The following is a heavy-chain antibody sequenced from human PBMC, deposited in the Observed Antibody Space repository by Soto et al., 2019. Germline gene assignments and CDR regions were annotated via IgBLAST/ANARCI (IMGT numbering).Heavy chain of an antibody. V-gene: IGHV3-15*07. J-gene: IGHJ6*02. CDR2: IKSKTDGGTA. Sequence: GGSLRLSCAASGFTFSNAWMNWVRQSPGKGLEWVGRIKSKTDGGTADYAAPVKGRFTISRDDSKNTLYLQMNSLKTEDTAVYYCTTSASSMVRGIILWNGMDVWGQGTTVTVSS. CDR3: TTSASSMVRGIILWNGMDV. D-gene: IGHD3-10*01. CDR1: GFTFSNAW.